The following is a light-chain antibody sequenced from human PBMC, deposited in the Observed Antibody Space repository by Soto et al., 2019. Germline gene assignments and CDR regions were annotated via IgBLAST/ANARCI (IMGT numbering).Light chain of an antibody. CDR1: QSFSSHF. CDR3: QHFGSSLRT. V-gene: IGKV3-20*01. J-gene: IGKJ1*01. Sequence: IVLTQSPCTLSLSPGDRATLSCRASQSFSSHFLALYQQQPGQAPRLLINGTSSRATGITARFSGSGSGTDFTLPINSLEPEDFAVYYCQHFGSSLRTFGQGTKVDIK. CDR2: GTS.